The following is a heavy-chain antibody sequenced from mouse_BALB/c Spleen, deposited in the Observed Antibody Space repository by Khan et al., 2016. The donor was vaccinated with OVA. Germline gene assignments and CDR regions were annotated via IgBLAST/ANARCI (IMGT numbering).Heavy chain of an antibody. CDR2: INTNTGEP. CDR3: ARRVLTAYPLYYYPLDY. D-gene: IGHD1-2*01. J-gene: IGHJ4*01. Sequence: QIQLVQSGPELKKPGETVKISCKASGYTFTNYGLNWVKQAPGKVLKWMGWINTNTGEPTYAEEFKGQFAFSLETSANIAFLQINTLKNEDTATYFCARRVLTAYPLYYYPLDYWGQGTSVTVSS. V-gene: IGHV9-3*02. CDR1: GYTFTNYG.